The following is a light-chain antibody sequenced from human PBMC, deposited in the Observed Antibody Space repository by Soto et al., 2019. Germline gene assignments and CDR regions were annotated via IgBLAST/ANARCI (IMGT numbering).Light chain of an antibody. J-gene: IGLJ1*01. CDR2: EVS. Sequence: QSVLIQPASVSGSPGQSITISCTGTSSDVGTYDYVSWYQHHPGKAPKLMIYEVSNRPSGVSNRFSGSKSGNTASLTISGLQAEDEADYYCSSYITSSSLYVFGTGTKVTVL. CDR3: SSYITSSSLYV. CDR1: SSDVGTYDY. V-gene: IGLV2-14*01.